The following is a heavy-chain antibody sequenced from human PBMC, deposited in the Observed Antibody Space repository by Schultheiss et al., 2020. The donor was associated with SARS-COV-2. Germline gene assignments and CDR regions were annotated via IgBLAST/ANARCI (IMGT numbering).Heavy chain of an antibody. J-gene: IGHJ6*03. CDR2: ISSSSSYI. V-gene: IGHV3-21*01. CDR1: GFTFSSYS. CDR3: ARDATYQLLYMRDYYYYMDV. D-gene: IGHD2-2*02. Sequence: GSLRLSCAASGFTFSSYSMNWVRQAPGKGLEWVSSISSSSSYIYYADSVKGRFTISRDNAKNSLYLQMNSLRAEDTAVYYCARDATYQLLYMRDYYYYMDVWGKGTTVTVSS.